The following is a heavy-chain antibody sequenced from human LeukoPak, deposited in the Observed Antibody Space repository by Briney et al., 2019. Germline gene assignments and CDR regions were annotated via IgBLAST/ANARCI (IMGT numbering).Heavy chain of an antibody. J-gene: IGHJ4*02. CDR1: GFIFEDYG. Sequence: GGSLRPSCAPSGFIFEDYGMHWVRQAPGKGLEWVSGINWNGGSTGYADSVKGRFTISRDNSKNSLYLQMNSLRTEDTALYYCAKNIGTGDDYWGQGTLVTVSS. V-gene: IGHV3-43*02. CDR3: AKNIGTGDDY. CDR2: INWNGGST. D-gene: IGHD7-27*01.